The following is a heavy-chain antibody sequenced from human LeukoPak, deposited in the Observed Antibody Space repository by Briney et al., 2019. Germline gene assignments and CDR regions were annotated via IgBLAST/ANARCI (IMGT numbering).Heavy chain of an antibody. CDR2: MKQDGSEK. V-gene: IGHV3-7*01. CDR3: ARDLKLAYCGGDCYSDSL. Sequence: GGSLRLSCAVSGFTFSSYWMSWVRQAPGKGLEWVANMKQDGSEKYYVDSVKGRFTISRDNAKNSLYLQMNSLRDEDTAVYYCARDLKLAYCGGDCYSDSLWGQGTLVTVSS. J-gene: IGHJ4*02. CDR1: GFTFSSYW. D-gene: IGHD2-21*02.